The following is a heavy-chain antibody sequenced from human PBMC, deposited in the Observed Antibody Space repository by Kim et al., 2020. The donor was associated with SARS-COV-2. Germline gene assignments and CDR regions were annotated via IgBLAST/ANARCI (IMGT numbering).Heavy chain of an antibody. CDR3: AKDSLYSSSWYRAYYYYGMDV. V-gene: IGHV3-30*18. CDR1: GFTFSSYG. CDR2: ISYDGSNK. D-gene: IGHD6-13*01. J-gene: IGHJ6*02. Sequence: GGSLRLSCAASGFTFSSYGMHWVRQAPGKGLEWVAVISYDGSNKYYADSVKGRFTISRDNSKNTLYLQMNSLRAEDTAVYYCAKDSLYSSSWYRAYYYYGMDVWGQGTTVTVSS.